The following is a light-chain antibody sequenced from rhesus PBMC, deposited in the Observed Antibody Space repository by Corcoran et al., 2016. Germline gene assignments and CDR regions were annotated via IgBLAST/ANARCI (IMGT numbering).Light chain of an antibody. CDR3: QHRYGTPLT. CDR1: ENVNNY. J-gene: IGKJ4*01. V-gene: IGKV1-74*01. CDR2: KAS. Sequence: DIQMTQSPSSLSASVGDRVTVTCRTSENVNNYLNWYQQKPGKAPKLLIYKASTLQSGVPSRFSGSGSGTDYTFTISSLRPEDVATCYCQHRYGTPLTFGGGTKVEIK.